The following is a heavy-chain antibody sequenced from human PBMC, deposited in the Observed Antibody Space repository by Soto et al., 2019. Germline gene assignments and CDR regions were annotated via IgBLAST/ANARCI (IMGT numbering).Heavy chain of an antibody. CDR1: GFTFSSYW. J-gene: IGHJ2*01. CDR2: IKQDGSEK. CDR3: ARPGLVVVITSDWYFDL. D-gene: IGHD3-22*01. Sequence: EVQLVESGGGLVQPGGSLRLSCAASGFTFSSYWMSWVRQAPGKGLEWVANIKQDGSEKYYVDSVKGRFTISRDNAKNSLYLQMTSRRAEDTAVYYCARPGLVVVITSDWYFDLWGRGTLVTVSS. V-gene: IGHV3-7*01.